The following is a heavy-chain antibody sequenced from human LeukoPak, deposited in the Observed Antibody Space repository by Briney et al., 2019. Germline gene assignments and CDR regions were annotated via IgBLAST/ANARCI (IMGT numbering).Heavy chain of an antibody. Sequence: GGSLRLSCAASGFTFSSYDMHWVRQAPGKGLEWVAVISYDGSNKYYADSVKGRFTISRDNSKNTLYLQMNSLRAEDTAVYYCAKDKSVVVVAAEYFQHWGQGTLVTVSS. D-gene: IGHD2-15*01. V-gene: IGHV3-30*18. CDR3: AKDKSVVVVAAEYFQH. J-gene: IGHJ1*01. CDR2: ISYDGSNK. CDR1: GFTFSSYD.